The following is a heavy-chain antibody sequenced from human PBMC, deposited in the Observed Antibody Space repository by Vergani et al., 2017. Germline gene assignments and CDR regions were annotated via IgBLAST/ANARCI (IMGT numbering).Heavy chain of an antibody. CDR2: ISGSGGNT. Sequence: EVQLLESGGNLIQPGGSLRLYCGASGFTFSSYAMTWVRLAPGKGLQWVSAISGSGGNTFYTDSVKGRFTISRDNSKDTLYLQMNSLRVEDTAIYYCAKARDTNCKGGNCYSYYYGLDVWGQGTTVTVSS. CDR3: AKARDTNCKGGNCYSYYYGLDV. V-gene: IGHV3-23*01. CDR1: GFTFSSYA. J-gene: IGHJ6*02. D-gene: IGHD2-21*01.